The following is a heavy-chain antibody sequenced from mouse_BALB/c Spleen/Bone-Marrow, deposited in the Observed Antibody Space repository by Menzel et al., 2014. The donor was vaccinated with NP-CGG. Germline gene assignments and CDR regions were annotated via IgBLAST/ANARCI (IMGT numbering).Heavy chain of an antibody. CDR1: GYTFNSYW. J-gene: IGHJ3*01. Sequence: QVQLKHSGAELMKPGASVKISCKATGYTFNSYWIEWVKQRPGHGLEWIGEILPGSGSTNYNEKFKGKATFTTDTSSNTAYMQLSSLTSEDSAVYYCARGGYGYLFAYWGQGTLVTVSA. CDR2: ILPGSGST. V-gene: IGHV1-9*01. CDR3: ARGGYGYLFAY. D-gene: IGHD2-2*01.